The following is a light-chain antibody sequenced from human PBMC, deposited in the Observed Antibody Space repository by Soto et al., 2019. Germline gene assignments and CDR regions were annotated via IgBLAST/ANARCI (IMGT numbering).Light chain of an antibody. CDR3: QQSYSTPCT. J-gene: IGKJ2*02. CDR1: QSISTY. V-gene: IGKV1-39*01. CDR2: SAS. Sequence: DIQMTQSPCSLSASVGDRVTISCRASQSISTYLNWYQQKPGKAPKFLIYSASSLQSGVPSRFSGSGSGTDFTLTISSLQPEDFASYYGQQSYSTPCTFGQGTKLEIK.